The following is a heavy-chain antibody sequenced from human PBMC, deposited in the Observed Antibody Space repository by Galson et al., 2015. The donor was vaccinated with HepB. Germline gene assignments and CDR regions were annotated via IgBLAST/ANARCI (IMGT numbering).Heavy chain of an antibody. D-gene: IGHD2-15*01. V-gene: IGHV1-18*01. CDR2: ISAYNGNT. CDR1: GYTFTSYG. J-gene: IGHJ6*03. CDR3: ARDVEDIVVVVAATPAYYYYMDV. Sequence: SVKVSCKASGYTFTSYGISWVRQAPGQGLEWMGWISAYNGNTNYAQKLRGRVTMTTDTSTSTAYMELRSLRSDDTAVYYCARDVEDIVVVVAATPAYYYYMDVWGKGTTVTVSS.